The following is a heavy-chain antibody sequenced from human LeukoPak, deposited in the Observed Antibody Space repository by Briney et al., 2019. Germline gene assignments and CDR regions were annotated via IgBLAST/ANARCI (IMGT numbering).Heavy chain of an antibody. Sequence: PGGSLRLSCAASGSTLSSYNMNWVRQAPGKGLEWVSYISSSSTTIYYADSVKGRFAISRDNAKNSLYLQMNSLRDEDTAVYYCARSRGSDYWGQGTLVTVSS. V-gene: IGHV3-48*02. CDR2: ISSSSTTI. J-gene: IGHJ4*02. D-gene: IGHD5-12*01. CDR1: GSTLSSYN. CDR3: ARSRGSDY.